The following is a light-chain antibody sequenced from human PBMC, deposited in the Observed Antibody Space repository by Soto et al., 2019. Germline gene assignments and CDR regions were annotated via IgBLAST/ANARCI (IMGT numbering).Light chain of an antibody. CDR3: SSYTTGSTLVV. CDR2: DVS. Sequence: QSALTQPASVSGSPGQSITISRTGTSSDVGSYNYVSWYQQYPGKAPKLMIYDVSNRPSGVSNRFSGSKSGNTASLTISGLQAEDEADYYCSSYTTGSTLVVFGGGTKLTVL. V-gene: IGLV2-14*03. CDR1: SSDVGSYNY. J-gene: IGLJ2*01.